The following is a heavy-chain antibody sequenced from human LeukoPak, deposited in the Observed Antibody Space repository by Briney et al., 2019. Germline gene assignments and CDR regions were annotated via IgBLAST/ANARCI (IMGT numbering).Heavy chain of an antibody. Sequence: SETLSLTCAVYGGSFSGYYWSWIRQPPGKGLEWIGYIYYSGSTNYNPSLKSRVTISVGTSKNQFSLKLSSVTAADTAVYYCARGGPYYDSSGYHFDYWGQGTLVTVSS. D-gene: IGHD3-22*01. CDR3: ARGGPYYDSSGYHFDY. CDR2: IYYSGST. V-gene: IGHV4-59*01. J-gene: IGHJ4*02. CDR1: GGSFSGYY.